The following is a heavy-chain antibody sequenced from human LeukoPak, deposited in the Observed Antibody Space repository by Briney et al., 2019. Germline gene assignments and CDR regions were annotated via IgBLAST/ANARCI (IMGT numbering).Heavy chain of an antibody. J-gene: IGHJ1*01. V-gene: IGHV4-34*01. CDR2: INHSGST. CDR3: ARVMGYCSSTSCYSRRRAPYFQH. Sequence: SETLSLTCAVYGGSFSGYYWSWIRQPPGKGLEWIGEINHSGSTNYNPSLKSRVTISVDTSKNQFPLKLSSVTAADTAVYYCARVMGYCSSTSCYSRRRAPYFQHWGQGTLVTVSS. D-gene: IGHD2-2*01. CDR1: GGSFSGYY.